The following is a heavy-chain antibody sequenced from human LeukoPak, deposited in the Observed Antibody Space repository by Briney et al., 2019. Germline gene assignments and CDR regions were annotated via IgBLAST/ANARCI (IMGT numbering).Heavy chain of an antibody. D-gene: IGHD6-19*01. CDR1: GGSISTYY. J-gene: IGHJ4*02. V-gene: IGHV4-59*01. Sequence: SETLSLTCTVSGGSISTYYWSWVRKPPGKGLEWIGHIYNSGSTNYSPSLKSRVTISVDTSKNQFSLKLSSVTAADTAVYYCARFKRAGGWSYFDYWGQGTLVTVSS. CDR3: ARFKRAGGWSYFDY. CDR2: IYNSGST.